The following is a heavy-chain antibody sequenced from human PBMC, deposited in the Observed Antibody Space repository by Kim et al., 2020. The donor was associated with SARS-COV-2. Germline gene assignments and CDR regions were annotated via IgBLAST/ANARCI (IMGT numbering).Heavy chain of an antibody. J-gene: IGHJ4*01. CDR3: TRDGYCSSTSCYASYYF. CDR1: GFTFSSYG. V-gene: IGHV3-33*05. Sequence: GWSLRLSCAASGFTFSSYGMHWVRQAPGKGLEWVAVISYDGSNKYYADSVKGRFPIPRDNSKNTLYLQMNSLRAEDTAVYYCTRDGYCSSTSCYASYYF. D-gene: IGHD2-2*03. CDR2: ISYDGSNK.